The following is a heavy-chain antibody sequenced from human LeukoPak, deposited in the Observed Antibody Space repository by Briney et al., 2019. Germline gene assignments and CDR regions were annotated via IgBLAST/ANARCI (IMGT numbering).Heavy chain of an antibody. D-gene: IGHD4-11*01. J-gene: IGHJ6*03. V-gene: IGHV4-59*12. CDR2: IYYSGST. CDR1: GGSISSYY. Sequence: SETLSLTCTVSGGSISSYYWSWIRQPPGKGLEWIAYIYYSGSTNYNPSLKSRVTISVDTSKNQFSLKLSSVTAADTAVYYCARDHGPTVATSPFYSYYMDVWGKGTTVSVSS. CDR3: ARDHGPTVATSPFYSYYMDV.